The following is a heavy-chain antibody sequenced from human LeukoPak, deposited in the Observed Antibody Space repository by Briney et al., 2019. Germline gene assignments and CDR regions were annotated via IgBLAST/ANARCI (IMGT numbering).Heavy chain of an antibody. CDR2: ISYDGSNK. J-gene: IGHJ4*02. V-gene: IGHV3-30-3*01. Sequence: GGSLRLSCAASGFTFSSYAMHWVRQAPGKGLEWVAVISYDGSNKYYADSVKGRFTISRDNSKNTLYLQMNSLRAEDTAVYYCARGGWWELHWGDRTLDYWGQGTLVTVSS. CDR3: ARGGWWELHWGDRTLDY. D-gene: IGHD1-26*01. CDR1: GFTFSSYA.